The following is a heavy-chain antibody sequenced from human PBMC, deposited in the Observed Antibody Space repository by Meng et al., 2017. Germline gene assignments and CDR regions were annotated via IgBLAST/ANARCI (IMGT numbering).Heavy chain of an antibody. CDR3: ARVGPGGSLDY. Sequence: QVQLQQPGPGLVKPSQTSPLNCAISGDSVSSKSAAWHWIRQSPSRGLEWLGRTYYRSKWYNNYAVSVRSRVTINPDTSKNQFSLHLKSVTPEDTAVYYCARVGPGGSLDYWGQGTLVTVSS. V-gene: IGHV6-1*01. D-gene: IGHD3-16*01. CDR1: GDSVSSKSAA. CDR2: TYYRSKWYN. J-gene: IGHJ4*02.